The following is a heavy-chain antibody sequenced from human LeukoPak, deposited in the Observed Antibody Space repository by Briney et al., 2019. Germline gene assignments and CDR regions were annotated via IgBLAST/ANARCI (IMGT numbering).Heavy chain of an antibody. CDR3: ARAAKTLLTAPRGAFDI. CDR1: GGTFSSYA. CDR2: IIPVFGTA. V-gene: IGHV1-69*05. D-gene: IGHD4-23*01. J-gene: IGHJ3*02. Sequence: SVKVSCKASGGTFSSYAISWVRQAPGQGLEWMGGIIPVFGTAIYAQKFQGRVTMTRDTSTSTVYMELSSLRSEDTAVYYCARAAKTLLTAPRGAFDIWGQGAMVTVSS.